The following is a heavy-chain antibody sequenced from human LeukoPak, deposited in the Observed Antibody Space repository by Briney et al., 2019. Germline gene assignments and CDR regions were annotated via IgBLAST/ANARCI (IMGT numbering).Heavy chain of an antibody. Sequence: GGSLRLSCAASGFSFSRYGMHWVRQAPGKGLEWVAVIAYDGSNKYYADSVKGRFTISRDNSKNTVYLQMNSLRAEDTAVYYCASGSRILDYWGQGTLVTVSS. CDR3: ASGSRILDY. CDR1: GFSFSRYG. V-gene: IGHV3-30*03. J-gene: IGHJ4*02. D-gene: IGHD1-26*01. CDR2: IAYDGSNK.